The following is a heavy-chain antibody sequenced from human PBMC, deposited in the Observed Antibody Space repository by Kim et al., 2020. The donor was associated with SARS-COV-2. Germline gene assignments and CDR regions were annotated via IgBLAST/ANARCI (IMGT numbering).Heavy chain of an antibody. CDR3: ARPPNIAVAWKGYFDL. D-gene: IGHD6-19*01. Sequence: SETLSLTCTVSGGSISSSSYYWGWIRQPPGKGLEWIGSIYYSGSTYYNPSLKSRVTISVDTSKNQFSLKLSSVTAADTAVYYCARPPNIAVAWKGYFDLWGRGTLVTVSS. CDR1: GGSISSSSYY. J-gene: IGHJ2*01. V-gene: IGHV4-39*01. CDR2: IYYSGST.